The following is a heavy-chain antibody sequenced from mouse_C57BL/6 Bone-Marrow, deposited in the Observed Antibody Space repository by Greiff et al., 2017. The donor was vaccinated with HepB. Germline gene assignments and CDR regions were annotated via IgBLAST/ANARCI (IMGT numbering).Heavy chain of an antibody. CDR2: INYDGSST. CDR1: GFTFSDYY. V-gene: IGHV5-16*01. CDR3: ARDVAWGAFAY. J-gene: IGHJ3*01. Sequence: EVQVVESEGGLVQPGSSMKLSCTASGFTFSDYYMAWVRQVPEKGLEWVANINYDGSSTYYLDSLKSRFIISRDSAKNILYLQMSSLKSEDTATYYCARDVAWGAFAYWGQGTLVTVSA.